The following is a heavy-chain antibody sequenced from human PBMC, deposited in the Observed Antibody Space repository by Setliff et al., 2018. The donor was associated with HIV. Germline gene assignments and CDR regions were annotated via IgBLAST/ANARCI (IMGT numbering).Heavy chain of an antibody. V-gene: IGHV1-3*04. CDR3: AREPAGSGSGSFGF. J-gene: IGHJ4*02. CDR1: GYIFTMYT. CDR2: INTVNGNT. Sequence: ASVKVSCTASGYIFTMYTMYWVRQAPGQRLEWMGRINTVNGNTKYSQNFQGRVTITRDTSANTANMELSSLRSEDTAVYYCAREPAGSGSGSFGFWGQGTQVTVSS. D-gene: IGHD3-10*01.